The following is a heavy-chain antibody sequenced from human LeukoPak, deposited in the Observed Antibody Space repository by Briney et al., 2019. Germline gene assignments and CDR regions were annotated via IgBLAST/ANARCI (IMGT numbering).Heavy chain of an antibody. J-gene: IGHJ6*03. V-gene: IGHV3-21*01. CDR1: GFTFSSYS. CDR3: AKDRCSNGIGCYYYYMDV. D-gene: IGHD2-8*01. Sequence: GGSLRLSCAASGFTFSSYSMNWVRQAPGKGLEWVSSISSSSSYIYYADLVKGRFTISRDNAKNSLYLQMNSLRAEDTAVYYCAKDRCSNGIGCYYYYMDVWGKGTTVTISS. CDR2: ISSSSSYI.